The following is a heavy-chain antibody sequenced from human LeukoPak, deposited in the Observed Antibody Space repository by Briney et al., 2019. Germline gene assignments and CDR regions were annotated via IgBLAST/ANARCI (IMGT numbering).Heavy chain of an antibody. J-gene: IGHJ4*02. D-gene: IGHD3-10*01. Sequence: GRSLRLSCAASGFTFSSYSMNWVRQAPGKGLGWVSSISSSSSYIYYADSEKGRFTISRDNAKNSLYLQMNSLRAEDTAVYYCGVLLWFGALGCDYWGQGTLVTVSS. CDR2: ISSSSSYI. CDR1: GFTFSSYS. CDR3: GVLLWFGALGCDY. V-gene: IGHV3-21*01.